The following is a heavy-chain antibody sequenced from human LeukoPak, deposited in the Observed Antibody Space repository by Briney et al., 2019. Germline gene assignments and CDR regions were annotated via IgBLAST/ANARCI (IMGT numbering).Heavy chain of an antibody. V-gene: IGHV3-74*03. CDR2: TNRDGGTT. D-gene: IGHD3-3*01. CDR3: ARASGYLNDLDY. CDR1: GFTVSRYR. Sequence: PGGSLRLSCEVPGFTVSRYRMHWVRQGPGKGLVWVSMTNRDGGTTTYADFVKGRFTMSRDNSKNTVFLQMNSLGVEDTGVYYCARASGYLNDLDYWGQGTAVTVSS. J-gene: IGHJ4*02.